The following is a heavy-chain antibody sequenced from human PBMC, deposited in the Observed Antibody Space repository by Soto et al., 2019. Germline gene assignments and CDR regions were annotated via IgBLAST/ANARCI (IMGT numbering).Heavy chain of an antibody. J-gene: IGHJ4*02. CDR1: GSPFTGYY. Sequence: XSVRVSCTDAGSPFTGYYRHWVRQAPGQGLEWMGWINPNSGGTNYAQKFQGRVTMTRDTSISTAYMELSRLRSDDTAVYYCARGGRVPAAPEYWGQGTLVIVSS. CDR2: INPNSGGT. V-gene: IGHV1-2*02. CDR3: ARGGRVPAAPEY. D-gene: IGHD2-15*01.